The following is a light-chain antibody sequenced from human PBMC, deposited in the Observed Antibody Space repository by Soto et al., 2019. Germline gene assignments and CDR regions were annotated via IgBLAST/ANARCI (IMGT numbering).Light chain of an antibody. CDR3: QSYDRSLSGLV. CDR1: SSNIGAGYD. V-gene: IGLV1-40*01. CDR2: GNS. Sequence: QSVLTQPPSVSGAPGQRVTISCTGSSSNIGAGYDVHWYQQLPGTAPKLLIYGNSNRPSGVPDRFSGSKSGTSASLAITGLQAEDEAAYYCQSYDRSLSGLVFGTGTKVTVL. J-gene: IGLJ1*01.